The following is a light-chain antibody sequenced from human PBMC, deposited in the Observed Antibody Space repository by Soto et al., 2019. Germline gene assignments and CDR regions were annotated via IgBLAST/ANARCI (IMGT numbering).Light chain of an antibody. CDR2: CAS. CDR3: QRYDISPFP. CDR1: QSVSSTY. J-gene: IGKJ2*01. Sequence: EIVLTQSPGTLYLSPGERATLSCRASQSVSSTYLAWYQQKPGQAPRLLLYCASSRATGIPDRFSGSGSGTDFTLTISRLEPEDFAVYYCQRYDISPFPFGQVTKLEIK. V-gene: IGKV3-20*01.